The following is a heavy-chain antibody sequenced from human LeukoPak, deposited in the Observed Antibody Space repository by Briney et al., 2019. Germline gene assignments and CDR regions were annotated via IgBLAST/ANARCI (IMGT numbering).Heavy chain of an antibody. J-gene: IGHJ3*02. Sequence: SETLSLTCTVSGGSISSSSYYWGWIRQPPGKGLEWIGSIYYSGSTYYNPSLKSRVTISVDTSKNQYSLKLSSVTAADTAVYYCARPQQWLDAFDIWGQGTMVTVSS. D-gene: IGHD6-19*01. CDR1: GGSISSSSYY. CDR2: IYYSGST. CDR3: ARPQQWLDAFDI. V-gene: IGHV4-39*07.